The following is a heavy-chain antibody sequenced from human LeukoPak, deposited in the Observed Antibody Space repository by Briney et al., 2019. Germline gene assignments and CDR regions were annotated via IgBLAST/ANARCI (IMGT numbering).Heavy chain of an antibody. D-gene: IGHD1-26*01. CDR1: GVTFSSYG. CDR2: IRYDGSNE. Sequence: GGSLRLSCVASGVTFSSYGMHWVRQAPGKGLEWVAFIRYDGSNEYYIDSVKGRFTLSRDNSKNTLYLQMNSLRAEDTAVYYCAKDSAVSGSYPDASDIWGQGTMVTVSS. V-gene: IGHV3-30*02. J-gene: IGHJ3*02. CDR3: AKDSAVSGSYPDASDI.